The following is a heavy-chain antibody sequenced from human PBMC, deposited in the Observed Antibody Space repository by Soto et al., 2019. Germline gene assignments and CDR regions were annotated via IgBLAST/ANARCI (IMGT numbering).Heavy chain of an antibody. Sequence: QVQLQESGPGLVKPSGTLSLTCAVSGGSISSSNWWSWVRQPPGKGLEWIGEIYHSGRTNYNPSLKSRVTISVDKSKNQFSLKLSSVTAADTAVYYCARDPTGRSYSPAGWFDPWGQGTLVTVSS. J-gene: IGHJ5*02. D-gene: IGHD1-26*01. CDR2: IYHSGRT. CDR1: GGSISSSNW. V-gene: IGHV4-4*02. CDR3: ARDPTGRSYSPAGWFDP.